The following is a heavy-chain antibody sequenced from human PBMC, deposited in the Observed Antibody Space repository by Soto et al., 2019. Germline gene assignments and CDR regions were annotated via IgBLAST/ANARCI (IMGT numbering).Heavy chain of an antibody. CDR3: ARGNPITMMVVVAPDFDY. Sequence: EVQLVESGGGLVQPGGSLRLSCAASGFTFSSYSMNWVRQAPGKGLEWVSYISSSSSTIYYAHSVKGRFTITRDNAKNSLDRQMNSLRDEDTAVYYCARGNPITMMVVVAPDFDYWGQGTLVTVSS. J-gene: IGHJ4*02. D-gene: IGHD3-22*01. CDR2: ISSSSSTI. V-gene: IGHV3-48*02. CDR1: GFTFSSYS.